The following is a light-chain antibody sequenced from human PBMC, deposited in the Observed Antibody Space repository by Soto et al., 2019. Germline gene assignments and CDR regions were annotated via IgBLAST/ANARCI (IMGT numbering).Light chain of an antibody. Sequence: DIQMTQSPSTLSASLGDRVTITCRASQSISSWLAWYQQNPGTAPKLLIYDASSLESGVPSRFSGSGSGTEFTLTISSLQPADFATYYCQQYNNYPLTFGGGTKVDIK. J-gene: IGKJ4*01. CDR3: QQYNNYPLT. CDR1: QSISSW. CDR2: DAS. V-gene: IGKV1-5*01.